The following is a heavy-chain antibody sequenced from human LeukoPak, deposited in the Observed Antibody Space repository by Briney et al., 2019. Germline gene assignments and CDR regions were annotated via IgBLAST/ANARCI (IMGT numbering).Heavy chain of an antibody. Sequence: ASVKVSCKASGYTFTACYMNWVRQAPGQGLEWMGWINPNSGGTNYAQKFQGRVTMTSDTSINTGYMEQSSLKSDDTAVYYCVRKSTGRRTSEFDYWGQGSLVTVSS. J-gene: IGHJ4*02. CDR1: GYTFTACY. CDR2: INPNSGGT. V-gene: IGHV1-2*02. CDR3: VRKSTGRRTSEFDY. D-gene: IGHD2-2*01.